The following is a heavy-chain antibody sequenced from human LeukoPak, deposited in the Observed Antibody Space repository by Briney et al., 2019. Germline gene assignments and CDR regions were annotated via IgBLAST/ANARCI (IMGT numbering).Heavy chain of an antibody. J-gene: IGHJ4*02. CDR1: GFTFSNYW. Sequence: GGSLRLSCTASGFTFSNYWMHWVRQVPGMGLVWVSRINTGGGSTTYADSVKGRFTISRDNAKNTLYLQMNSLRVEDAAVYYCARSNQADDYWGQGTLVTVSS. CDR2: INTGGGST. D-gene: IGHD4-11*01. CDR3: ARSNQADDY. V-gene: IGHV3-74*01.